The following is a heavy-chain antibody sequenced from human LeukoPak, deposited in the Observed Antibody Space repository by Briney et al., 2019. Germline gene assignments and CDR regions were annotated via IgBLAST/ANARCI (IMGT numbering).Heavy chain of an antibody. CDR1: GYSFTTYW. D-gene: IGHD6-13*01. J-gene: IGHJ3*02. CDR2: IYPGDSDT. V-gene: IGHV5-51*01. Sequence: GESLKISCKGSGYSFTTYWIGWVRQMPGKGLGWMGIIYPGDSDTTYSPSFQGQVTISADKSISTAYLQWSSLKASDSAMYYCGRIPAAGSLKGSFDIWGQGTMVTVSS. CDR3: GRIPAAGSLKGSFDI.